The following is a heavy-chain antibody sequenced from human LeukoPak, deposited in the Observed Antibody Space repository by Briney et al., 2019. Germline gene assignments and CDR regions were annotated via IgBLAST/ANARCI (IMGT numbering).Heavy chain of an antibody. D-gene: IGHD3-3*02. V-gene: IGHV4-31*03. CDR1: GDSVSSGKYY. CDR3: ARHPIFNQMIY. CDR2: IYASGTT. Sequence: PSQTLPLTCTVSGDSVSSGKYYWSWIRQRPGEGLEWIGYIYASGTTYYNPSLKSRVTISIDTSKNHFSLNLNAVTVADTAGYYCARHPIFNQMIYWGQGTLVTVSS. J-gene: IGHJ4*02.